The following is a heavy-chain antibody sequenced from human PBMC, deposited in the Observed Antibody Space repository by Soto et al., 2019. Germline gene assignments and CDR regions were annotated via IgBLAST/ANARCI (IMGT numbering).Heavy chain of an antibody. D-gene: IGHD2-2*01. Sequence: QVQLQESGPGLVKPSETLSLTCTVSGGSVSSGSYYWSWIRQPPGKGLEWIGYIYYSGSTNYNPPLKSRVTISVDTSKNQFSLKLSSVTAADTAVYYCARAGSRIVVVPAAQTVNWFDPWGQGTLVTVSS. J-gene: IGHJ5*02. CDR1: GGSVSSGSYY. V-gene: IGHV4-61*01. CDR2: IYYSGST. CDR3: ARAGSRIVVVPAAQTVNWFDP.